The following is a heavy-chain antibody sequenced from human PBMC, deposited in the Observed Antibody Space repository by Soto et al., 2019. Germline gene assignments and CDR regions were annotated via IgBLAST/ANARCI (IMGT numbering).Heavy chain of an antibody. CDR2: IWYDGSNK. Sequence: GGSLRLSCAASGFTFSSYGMHWVRQAPGKGLEWVAVIWYDGSNKYYADSVKGRFTISRDNSKNTLYLQMNSLRAEDTAVYYCARDLTVVPAAITYMDVWGKGTTVTVSS. J-gene: IGHJ6*03. CDR3: ARDLTVVPAAITYMDV. CDR1: GFTFSSYG. V-gene: IGHV3-33*01. D-gene: IGHD2-2*01.